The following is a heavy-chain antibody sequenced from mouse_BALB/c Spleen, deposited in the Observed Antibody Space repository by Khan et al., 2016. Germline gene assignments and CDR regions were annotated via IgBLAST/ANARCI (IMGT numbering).Heavy chain of an antibody. CDR3: ARDYYGSSYFDY. V-gene: IGHV3-2*02. Sequence: EVQLQESGPGLVKPSQSLSLTCTVTGYSITSDYAWNWIRQFPGNKLEWMGYISYSGSTSYNPSLKSRISITRDTSKNQFFLQLNYVTTEDTATYYCARDYYGSSYFDYWGQGTTLTVSS. J-gene: IGHJ2*01. D-gene: IGHD1-1*01. CDR1: GYSITSDYA. CDR2: ISYSGST.